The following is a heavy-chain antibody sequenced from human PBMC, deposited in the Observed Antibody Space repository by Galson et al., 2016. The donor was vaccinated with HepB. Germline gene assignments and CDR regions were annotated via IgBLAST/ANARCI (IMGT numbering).Heavy chain of an antibody. D-gene: IGHD5-24*01. Sequence: QSGAEVKKPGESLKISCKVSGYSFSTYWIXXVRXXXGIXLEWMGVXYPGDSQTRYTPSFQGQVALSTDTSSGIAYLQWSSLKASDTAIYYCAGVQRAYGAGYKSVDYWGQGTLVTVSS. CDR1: GYSFSTYW. CDR2: XYPGDSQT. V-gene: IGHV5-51*01. CDR3: AGVQRAYGAGYKSVDY. J-gene: IGHJ4*02.